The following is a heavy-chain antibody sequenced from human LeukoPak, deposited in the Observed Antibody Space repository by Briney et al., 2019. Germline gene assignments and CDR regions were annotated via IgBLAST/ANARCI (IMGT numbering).Heavy chain of an antibody. CDR3: ARGPGGAFDF. V-gene: IGHV3-48*01. J-gene: IGHJ3*01. Sequence: GGSLRLSCAASGFIFSTYSMNWVRQAPGKGLEWVSYISSSSSTIYYADSVKGRFTISRDNAKNSLYLQINTLRAEDTAVYYCARGPGGAFDFWGHGAMVTVSS. CDR1: GFIFSTYS. D-gene: IGHD1-1*01. CDR2: ISSSSSTI.